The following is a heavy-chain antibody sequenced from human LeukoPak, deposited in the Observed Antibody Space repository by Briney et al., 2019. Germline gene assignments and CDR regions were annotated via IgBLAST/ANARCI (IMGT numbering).Heavy chain of an antibody. V-gene: IGHV4-34*01. Sequence: SETLSLTCAVCGGSFSGYYWSLIRQPPGKGLEWIGEINHSGSTNYNPSLKSRVTISVDTSKNQFSLKLSSVTAADTAVYYCARGIAAAGPYLDYWGQGTLVTVSS. CDR3: ARGIAAAGPYLDY. CDR1: GGSFSGYY. CDR2: INHSGST. D-gene: IGHD6-13*01. J-gene: IGHJ4*02.